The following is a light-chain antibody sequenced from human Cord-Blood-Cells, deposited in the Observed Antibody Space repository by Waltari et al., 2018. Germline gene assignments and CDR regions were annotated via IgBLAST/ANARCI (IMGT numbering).Light chain of an antibody. CDR2: DVS. CDR3: SSYTSSSTLV. Sequence: SALTKPASASTSPVHTTNISSTPTSSCVGGYNYYPWYPPHPGKAPKLMIYDVSNRPSGVSNRFSGSKSGNTASLTISGLQAEDEAYYYCSSYTSSSTLVFCGGTKLTVL. J-gene: IGLJ3*02. V-gene: IGLV2-14*01. CDR1: SSCVGGYNY.